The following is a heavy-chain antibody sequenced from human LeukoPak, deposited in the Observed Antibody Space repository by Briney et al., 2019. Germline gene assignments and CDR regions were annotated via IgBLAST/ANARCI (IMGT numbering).Heavy chain of an antibody. J-gene: IGHJ5*02. V-gene: IGHV3-21*01. CDR2: ISSSSSYT. CDR1: GFTFSSYS. Sequence: GGSLRLSCAASGFTFSSYSMNWVRQAPGKGLEWVSSISSSSSYTYYADSVKGRFTISRDNSKNTLYLQMNSLRAEDTAVYYCARVAQYYDILTGYYISWFDPWGQGTLVTVSS. CDR3: ARVAQYYDILTGYYISWFDP. D-gene: IGHD3-9*01.